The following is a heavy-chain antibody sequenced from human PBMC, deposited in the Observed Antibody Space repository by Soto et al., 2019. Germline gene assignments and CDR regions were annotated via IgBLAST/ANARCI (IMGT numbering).Heavy chain of an antibody. D-gene: IGHD6-13*01. J-gene: IGHJ3*02. CDR2: IIPIFGTA. CDR3: ARGHISAAGTKSAFDI. V-gene: IGHV1-69*06. CDR1: GGTFSSYA. Sequence: SVNGSCKASGGTFSSYAISWVRQAPGQGLEWMGGIIPIFGTANYAQKFQGRVTITADKSTSTAYMELSSLRSEDTAVYYCARGHISAAGTKSAFDIWGQGTMVIVSS.